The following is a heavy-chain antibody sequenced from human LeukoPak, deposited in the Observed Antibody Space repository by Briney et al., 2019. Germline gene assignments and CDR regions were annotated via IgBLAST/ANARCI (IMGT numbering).Heavy chain of an antibody. D-gene: IGHD2-21*02. CDR3: ARGLLPTAIGWFDP. J-gene: IGHJ5*02. CDR1: DGFIRSYY. V-gene: IGHV4-4*07. CDR2: IYTSGSS. Sequence: PSETLSLTCTVSDGFIRSYYWSWIRQPAGKGLEWIGRIYTSGSSNYNPSLKGRVTMSVDTSRNQFSLKLSSVTAADTAVYYCARGLLPTAIGWFDPWGQGARVTVSS.